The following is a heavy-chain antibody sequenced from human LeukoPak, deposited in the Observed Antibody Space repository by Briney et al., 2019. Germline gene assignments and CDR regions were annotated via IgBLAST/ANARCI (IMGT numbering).Heavy chain of an antibody. D-gene: IGHD3-22*01. CDR1: GFTFSSYG. CDR3: AADYYDSSGYRLRAFDI. V-gene: IGHV3-30*02. Sequence: GGSLRLSCAASGFTFSSYGMHWVRQAPGKGLEWVAFIQSDGSNEYYADSVKGRFTISRDNSKNTLYLQMGSLRAEDMAVYYCAADYYDSSGYRLRAFDIWGQGTMVTVSS. J-gene: IGHJ3*02. CDR2: IQSDGSNE.